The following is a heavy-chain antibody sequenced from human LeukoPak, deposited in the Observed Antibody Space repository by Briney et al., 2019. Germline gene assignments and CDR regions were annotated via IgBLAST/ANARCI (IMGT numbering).Heavy chain of an antibody. D-gene: IGHD3-22*01. CDR2: IIPIFGTA. J-gene: IGHJ4*02. Sequence: ASVKVSCKASGGTFGSYAISWVRQAPGQGLEWMGGIIPIFGTANYAQKFQGRVTITADESTSTAYMELSSLRSEDTAVYYCARTLGRHYYDSSGYLDWGQGTLVTVSS. CDR1: GGTFGSYA. V-gene: IGHV1-69*13. CDR3: ARTLGRHYYDSSGYLD.